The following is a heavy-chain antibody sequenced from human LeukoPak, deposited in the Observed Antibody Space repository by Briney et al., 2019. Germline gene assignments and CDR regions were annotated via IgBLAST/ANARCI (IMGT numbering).Heavy chain of an antibody. V-gene: IGHV3-30-3*01. CDR3: ARDREAAGYFDY. Sequence: GGSLRLSCAASGFXFSSYAMSWVRQAPGKGLEWVAVISYDGSNKYYADSVKGRFTISRDNSKNTLYLQMNSLRAEDTAVYYCARDREAAGYFDYWGQGTLVTVSS. CDR2: ISYDGSNK. CDR1: GFXFSSYA. D-gene: IGHD6-13*01. J-gene: IGHJ4*02.